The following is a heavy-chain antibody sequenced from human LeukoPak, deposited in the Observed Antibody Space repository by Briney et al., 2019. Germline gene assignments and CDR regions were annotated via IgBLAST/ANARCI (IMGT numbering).Heavy chain of an antibody. CDR2: IIPIFGTA. V-gene: IGHV1-69*13. CDR3: ARSADYYDSSGYMVFYY. CDR1: GGTFSSYA. D-gene: IGHD3-22*01. Sequence: SVKVSCKASGGTFSSYAISWVRQAPGQGLEWMGGIIPIFGTANYAQKFQGRVTIAADESTSTAYMELSSLRSEDTAVYYCARSADYYDSSGYMVFYYWGQGTQVTVSS. J-gene: IGHJ4*02.